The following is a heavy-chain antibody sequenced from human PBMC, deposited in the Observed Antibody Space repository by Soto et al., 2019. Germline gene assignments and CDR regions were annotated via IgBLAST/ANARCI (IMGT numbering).Heavy chain of an antibody. Sequence: GESLKISCKGSGYSFTSYWIGWVRQMPGKGLEWMGIIYPGDSNTKYSPSFQGQVTISADTSISTAYLQWTSLKASDTAMYYCARSRRGAYSSGWYSPSGYYNYGIDVWGQGTKVTVSS. V-gene: IGHV5-51*01. CDR3: ARSRRGAYSSGWYSPSGYYNYGIDV. CDR1: GYSFTSYW. J-gene: IGHJ6*02. CDR2: IYPGDSNT. D-gene: IGHD6-19*01.